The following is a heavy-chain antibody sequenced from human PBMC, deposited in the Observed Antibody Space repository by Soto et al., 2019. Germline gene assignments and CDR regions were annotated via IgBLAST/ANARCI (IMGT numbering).Heavy chain of an antibody. D-gene: IGHD2-8*02. CDR3: ARGMTPPGAPAWYYFDS. J-gene: IGHJ4*02. CDR1: GASITGSSY. V-gene: IGHV4-4*07. CDR2: FSLSGTT. Sequence: SETLSLTCTVAGASITGSSYWSWIRQPAGKGLEWIGRFSLSGTTNYNPSLRSRVTMSADVSKNQFSLRLTSVTAADTALYYCARGMTPPGAPAWYYFDSWGQGTLVTVSS.